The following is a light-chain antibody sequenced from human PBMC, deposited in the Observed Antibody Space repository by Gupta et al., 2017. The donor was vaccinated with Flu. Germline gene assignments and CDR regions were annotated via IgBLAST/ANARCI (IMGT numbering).Light chain of an antibody. J-gene: IGLJ3*02. Sequence: SALTPPASVSVSLGLSCTIPCTGTISDVGGYNRVTWYQQHPGKAPKLIIYEVNSGRSGVSNRFSGSKSGNTASLTISGLXAXDEADDXCSAYALNTTYISAWVFGGGTKLTVL. CDR3: SAYALNTTYISAWV. V-gene: IGLV2-14*01. CDR2: EVN. CDR1: ISDVGGYNR.